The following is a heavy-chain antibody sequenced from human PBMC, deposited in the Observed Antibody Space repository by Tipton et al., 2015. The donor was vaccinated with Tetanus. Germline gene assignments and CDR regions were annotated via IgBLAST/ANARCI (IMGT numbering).Heavy chain of an antibody. V-gene: IGHV4-4*07. Sequence: TLSLTCTVSGGSISSYYWSWIRQPAGKGLEWIGRIYTSESTNYNPSLKSRLTMSVDTSKNQFSLRLNSVIAADTAVYYCARDMRGEGGGWYTDYWGQGTLVTVSS. J-gene: IGHJ4*02. CDR3: ARDMRGEGGGWYTDY. D-gene: IGHD6-19*01. CDR2: IYTSEST. CDR1: GGSISSYY.